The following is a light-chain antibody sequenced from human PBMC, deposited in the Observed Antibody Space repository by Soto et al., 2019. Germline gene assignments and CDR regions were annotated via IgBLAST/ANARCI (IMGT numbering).Light chain of an antibody. CDR1: QAISNY. CDR2: AAS. V-gene: IGKV1-27*01. Sequence: DIQMTQSPSSLSASVGDRVTITCRASQAISNYLAWYQQRPGEVPKLLIYAASTLQSGVPSRFSGSGSETDFTLTISSLQAEDVATYYWQKYNSAPWTFCQGNKVEIK. J-gene: IGKJ1*01. CDR3: QKYNSAPWT.